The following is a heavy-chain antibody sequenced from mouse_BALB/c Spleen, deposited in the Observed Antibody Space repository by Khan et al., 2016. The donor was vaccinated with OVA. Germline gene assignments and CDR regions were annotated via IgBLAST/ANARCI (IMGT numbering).Heavy chain of an antibody. CDR1: GFTFSTYG. J-gene: IGHJ3*01. Sequence: EVKLVESGGDLVKPGGSLKLSCAASGFTFSTYGMSWVHQTPDKRLEWVATISTGGSYTFYPDSVKGRFIISRDNAKNTLYLQMSSLKSEDSAVLYCARIAYYYDSEGVAYWGQGTLVTVAA. CDR3: ARIAYYYDSEGVAY. V-gene: IGHV5-6*01. CDR2: ISTGGSYT. D-gene: IGHD1-1*01.